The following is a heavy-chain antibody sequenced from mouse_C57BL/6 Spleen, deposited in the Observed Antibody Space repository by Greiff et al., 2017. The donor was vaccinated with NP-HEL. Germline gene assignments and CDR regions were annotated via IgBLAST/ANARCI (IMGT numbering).Heavy chain of an antibody. D-gene: IGHD1-1*01. V-gene: IGHV1-55*01. CDR3: ANYYGSSPHFDY. J-gene: IGHJ2*01. CDR2: IYPGSGST. CDR1: GYTFTSYW. Sequence: QVQLKQPGAELVKPGASVKMSCKASGYTFTSYWITWVKQRPGQGLEWIGDIYPGSGSTNYNEKFKSKATLTVDTSSSTAYMQLSSLTSEDSAVYYCANYYGSSPHFDYWGQGTTLTVSS.